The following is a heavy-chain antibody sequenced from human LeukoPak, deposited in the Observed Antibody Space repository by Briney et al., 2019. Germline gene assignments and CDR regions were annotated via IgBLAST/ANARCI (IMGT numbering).Heavy chain of an antibody. Sequence: SVKVSCKASGGTFSSYAISWVRQAPGQGLEWMGGIIPILGTANYAQKFQGRVTITADKSTSTAYMGLSSLRSEDTAVYYCARTGSSSWYPFDYWGQGTLVTVSS. V-gene: IGHV1-69*10. J-gene: IGHJ4*02. CDR1: GGTFSSYA. CDR3: ARTGSSSWYPFDY. D-gene: IGHD6-13*01. CDR2: IIPILGTA.